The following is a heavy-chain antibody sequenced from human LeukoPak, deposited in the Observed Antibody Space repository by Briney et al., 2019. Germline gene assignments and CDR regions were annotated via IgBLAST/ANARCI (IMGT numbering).Heavy chain of an antibody. CDR3: ARDDYYGSGSYYIDY. Sequence: ASVKVSCKASGYTFTSYYMHWVRQAPGQALEWMGIINPSGGSTSYAQKFQGRVTMTRDTSTSTVYMELSSLRSEDTAVYYCARDDYYGSGSYYIDYWGQGTLVTVSS. J-gene: IGHJ4*02. CDR2: INPSGGST. CDR1: GYTFTSYY. V-gene: IGHV1-46*01. D-gene: IGHD3-10*01.